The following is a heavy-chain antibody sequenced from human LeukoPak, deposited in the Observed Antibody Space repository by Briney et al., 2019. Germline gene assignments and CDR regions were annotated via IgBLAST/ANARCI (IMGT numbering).Heavy chain of an antibody. Sequence: GGSLRLSCAASGFTFSSYSMSWVRQAPGKGLEWVSSISSSSSYIYYADSVKGRFTISRDNSKNTLYLQMNSLRAEDTAVYYCAKTPLVTTVTTNFDYWGQGTLVTVSS. J-gene: IGHJ4*02. CDR2: ISSSSSYI. D-gene: IGHD4-17*01. V-gene: IGHV3-21*04. CDR1: GFTFSSYS. CDR3: AKTPLVTTVTTNFDY.